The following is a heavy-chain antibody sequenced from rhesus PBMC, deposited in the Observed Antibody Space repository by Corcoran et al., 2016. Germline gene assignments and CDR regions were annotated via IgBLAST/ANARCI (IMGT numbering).Heavy chain of an antibody. V-gene: IGHV4-169*01. CDR1: GGFISSSY. CDR2: IDGTRSLT. J-gene: IGHJ4*01. CDR3: ARYKGS. Sequence: QLQLQESGPGLVKPSETLSLTCAVSGGFISSSYWVWIRQAPGKGLEWIGYIDGTRSLTSYHPSLKSRVTLSVDTSKNQFSLKLLSVTAADTAMYFCARYKGSWGQGVLVTVSS. D-gene: IGHD1-44*01.